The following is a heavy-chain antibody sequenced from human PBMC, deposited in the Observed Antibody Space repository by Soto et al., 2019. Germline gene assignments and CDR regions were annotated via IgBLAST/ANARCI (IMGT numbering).Heavy chain of an antibody. J-gene: IGHJ5*02. Sequence: EVQLVETGGGLIQPGGSLRLSCAASGFTVSSNYMSWFRQAPGKGLEWVSVIYSGGSTYYADSVKGRVTISRDNSKNTLYLQMNSLRVEDTAVYYCARDHPRGSWCQGTLVTVSS. CDR1: GFTVSSNY. CDR3: ARDHPRGS. CDR2: IYSGGST. V-gene: IGHV3-53*02.